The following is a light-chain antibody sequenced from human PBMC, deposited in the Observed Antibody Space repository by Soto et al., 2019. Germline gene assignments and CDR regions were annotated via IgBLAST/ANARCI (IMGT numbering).Light chain of an antibody. CDR2: AAS. Sequence: DIQMTQSPSSVSASVGDRVTITCRASQGISSWVAWYQQKPEKATNLLIYAASSLQSGVPSRFSGSGSGTEFTLTISSLQPEDFATYYCQQADTFPLTFGAGTKVEIK. J-gene: IGKJ4*01. CDR1: QGISSW. CDR3: QQADTFPLT. V-gene: IGKV1-12*01.